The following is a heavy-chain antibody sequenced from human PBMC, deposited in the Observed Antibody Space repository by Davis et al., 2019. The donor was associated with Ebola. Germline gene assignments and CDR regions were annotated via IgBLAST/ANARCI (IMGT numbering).Heavy chain of an antibody. CDR3: ARVGSYGSGAAYMDV. V-gene: IGHV4-31*03. Sequence: SETLSLTCTVSGDSIRSGGYYWTWIRQHPGKGLEWIGHIFYSGTTSYNPSLKSRIAISVDTSQNQFSLKVNSVTAADTAVYYCARVGSYGSGAAYMDVWGKGTTVTVSS. J-gene: IGHJ6*03. D-gene: IGHD3-10*01. CDR1: GDSIRSGGYY. CDR2: IFYSGTT.